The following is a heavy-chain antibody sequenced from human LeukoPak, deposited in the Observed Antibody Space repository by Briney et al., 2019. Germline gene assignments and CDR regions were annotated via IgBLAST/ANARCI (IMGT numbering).Heavy chain of an antibody. CDR1: GLDFRKSW. CDR3: AKDATGDAFDI. CDR2: IRDDGSEN. J-gene: IGHJ3*02. D-gene: IGHD4-17*01. V-gene: IGHV3-7*01. Sequence: GGSLRLSCAASGLDFRKSWMTWVRQAPGRGLEWVASIRDDGSENFYVDSVKGRFTISRDNAKNSLYLQMNSLRAEDTAVYYCAKDATGDAFDIWGQGTMVTVSS.